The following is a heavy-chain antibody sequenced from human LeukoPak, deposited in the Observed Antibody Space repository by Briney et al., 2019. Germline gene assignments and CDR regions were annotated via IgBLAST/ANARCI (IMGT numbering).Heavy chain of an antibody. CDR3: ARHGGYYHFWSGRLYFDL. J-gene: IGHJ2*01. V-gene: IGHV5-51*01. CDR1: GHSFTGYW. Sequence: GESLKISCKGSGHSFTGYWIGWLRQMPGKGLEWMGIIHLGDSETRYSPSYQGQVTISGDKSISTAYLQWNSLKASDTAMYYCARHGGYYHFWSGRLYFDLWGRGTLVTVSS. D-gene: IGHD3-3*01. CDR2: IHLGDSET.